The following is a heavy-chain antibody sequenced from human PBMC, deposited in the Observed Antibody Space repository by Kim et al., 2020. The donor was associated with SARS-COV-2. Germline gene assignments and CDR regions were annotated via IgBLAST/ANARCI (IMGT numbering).Heavy chain of an antibody. V-gene: IGHV3-11*01. D-gene: IGHD6-13*01. Sequence: GGSLRLSCAASGFTFSDYYMSWIRQAPGKGLEWVSYISSSGSTIYYADSVKGRFTISRDNAKNSLYLQMNSLRAEDTAVYYCARDYAIAAAGINYYYYGMDVWGQGTTVTVSS. CDR2: ISSSGSTI. J-gene: IGHJ6*02. CDR1: GFTFSDYY. CDR3: ARDYAIAAAGINYYYYGMDV.